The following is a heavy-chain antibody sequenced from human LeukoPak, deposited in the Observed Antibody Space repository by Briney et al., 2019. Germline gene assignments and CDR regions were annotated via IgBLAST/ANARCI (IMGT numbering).Heavy chain of an antibody. CDR2: IHPYIGGT. J-gene: IGHJ4*02. CDR3: ASGSAKQWLVQEGLDF. D-gene: IGHD6-19*01. CDR1: GYTFTGYY. Sequence: ASVTVSCKASGYTFTGYYKHWVGPAPQEGLGWVGWIHPYIGGTNNAHKFEGRVTTTRDASISTAYMELSRLRSDDTAVYYCASGSAKQWLVQEGLDFWGQGTLVTVSS. V-gene: IGHV1-2*07.